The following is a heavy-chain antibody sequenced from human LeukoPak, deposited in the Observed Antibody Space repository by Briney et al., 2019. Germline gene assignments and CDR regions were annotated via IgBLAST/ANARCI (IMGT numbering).Heavy chain of an antibody. CDR3: ARGATHQYYYYYYYMDV. D-gene: IGHD2-15*01. CDR1: GFTFRNYG. J-gene: IGHJ6*03. Sequence: GGSLRLSCAASGFTFRNYGMTWVRQAPGKGLEWVSSISDSGGATYYADSVKGRFTISRDNSKNTLYVQMNSLRAADTAVYYCARGATHQYYYYYYYMDVWGKGTTVTVSS. V-gene: IGHV3-23*01. CDR2: ISDSGGAT.